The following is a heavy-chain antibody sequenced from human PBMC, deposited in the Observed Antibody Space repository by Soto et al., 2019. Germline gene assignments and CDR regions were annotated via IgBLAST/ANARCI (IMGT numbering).Heavy chain of an antibody. D-gene: IGHD3-22*01. CDR2: ISAYNGNT. V-gene: IGHV1-18*01. J-gene: IGHJ6*04. CDR3: ALYTPITMIGSYYYGMDV. Sequence: ASVKVSCKASGYTFTSYGISWVRQAPGQGLEWMGWISAYNGNTNYAQKLQGRVTMTTDTSTSTAYMELRSLRSDDTALYYCALYTPITMIGSYYYGMDVWGKGTTVTVSS. CDR1: GYTFTSYG.